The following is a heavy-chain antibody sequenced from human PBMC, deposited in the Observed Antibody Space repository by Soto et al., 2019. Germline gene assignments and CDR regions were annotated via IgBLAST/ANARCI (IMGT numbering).Heavy chain of an antibody. V-gene: IGHV3-30-3*01. CDR1: GFTFSSYA. Sequence: QVQLVESGGGVVQPGRSLRLSCAASGFTFSSYAMHWVRQAPGKGLEWVAVISYDGSNKYYADSVKGRFTISRDNSKNTLYLQMNSLRAEDTAVYYCARAALYDFWSGFTEGGMGVWGQGTTVTVSS. J-gene: IGHJ6*02. CDR2: ISYDGSNK. CDR3: ARAALYDFWSGFTEGGMGV. D-gene: IGHD3-3*01.